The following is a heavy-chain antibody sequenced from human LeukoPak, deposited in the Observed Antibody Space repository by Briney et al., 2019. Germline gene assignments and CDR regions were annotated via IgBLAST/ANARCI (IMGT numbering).Heavy chain of an antibody. CDR2: ISSSGSTI. V-gene: IGHV3-48*03. Sequence: GGSLRLSCAASGFTFRSYEVNWVRPAPGKGLEWVSYISSSGSTINYADSVKGRFTISRDNAKNSLSLQMNSLRAEDTAVYYCASFGSGLYWGQGTLVTVSS. J-gene: IGHJ4*02. CDR3: ASFGSGLY. D-gene: IGHD3-10*01. CDR1: GFTFRSYE.